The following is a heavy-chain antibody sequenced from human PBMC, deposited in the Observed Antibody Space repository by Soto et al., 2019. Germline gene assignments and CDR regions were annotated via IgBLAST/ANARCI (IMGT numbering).Heavy chain of an antibody. Sequence: EVQVLESGGRLVPPGGSLRLSCVGSRFSFSNYAMTWARQAPGEGLEWVSSITGSAGGTTYADSVKGRFTISRDNSKNILYLQMDSLRADDTAVYYCSTDPNGDYIGAFDNWGQGTMVTVSS. CDR2: ITGSAGGT. CDR3: STDPNGDYIGAFDN. D-gene: IGHD4-17*01. V-gene: IGHV3-23*01. J-gene: IGHJ3*02. CDR1: RFSFSNYA.